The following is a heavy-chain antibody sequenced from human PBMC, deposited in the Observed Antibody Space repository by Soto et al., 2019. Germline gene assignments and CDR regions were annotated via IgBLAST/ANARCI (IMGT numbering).Heavy chain of an antibody. CDR1: GGSISRGGYY. CDR2: IYYSGST. J-gene: IGHJ3*02. Sequence: SETLCLTCTVSGGSISRGGYYWSWIRQHPGKGLEWIGYIYYSGSTYYNPSLKSRVTISVDTSKNQFSLKLSSVTAADTAVYYCARDYYYDSSGYYKTRAAFDIWGQGTMVTVSS. V-gene: IGHV4-31*03. D-gene: IGHD3-22*01. CDR3: ARDYYYDSSGYYKTRAAFDI.